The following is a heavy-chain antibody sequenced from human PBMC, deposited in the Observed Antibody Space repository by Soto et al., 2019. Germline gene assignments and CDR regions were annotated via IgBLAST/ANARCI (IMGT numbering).Heavy chain of an antibody. CDR1: GYNFTNYW. Sequence: GESLKISCKGSGYNFTNYWIGWVRQMPGKGLEWMGIIYPGDSDTRYRPSFQGQVTISADKSISAAYLQWSRLKASDTAIYYCARQEGATVFFYCGMDGWGQGHMGIVSS. CDR3: ARQEGATVFFYCGMDG. V-gene: IGHV5-51*01. CDR2: IYPGDSDT. J-gene: IGHJ6*02. D-gene: IGHD1-26*01.